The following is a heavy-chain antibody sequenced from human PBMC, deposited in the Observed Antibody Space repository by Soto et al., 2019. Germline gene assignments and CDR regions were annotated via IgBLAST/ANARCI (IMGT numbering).Heavy chain of an antibody. CDR1: GFTFSGYT. CDR2: ISSGSSYI. J-gene: IGHJ5*01. V-gene: IGHV3-21*01. CDR3: ARDILSGGAYPDS. D-gene: IGHD3-10*01. Sequence: GGSLRLSCAASGFTFSGYTMNWVRQAPGKGLEWISSISSGSSYIYYAGSVKGRFTISRDNARNSLFLEMKTLRADDTAVYYCARDILSGGAYPDSWGQGTKVTVSS.